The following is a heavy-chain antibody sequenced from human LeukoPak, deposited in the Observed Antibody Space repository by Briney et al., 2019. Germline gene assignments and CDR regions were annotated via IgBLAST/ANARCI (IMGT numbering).Heavy chain of an antibody. CDR2: ISWNSGSI. V-gene: IGHV3-9*01. Sequence: PGRSLRLSCAASGFTFDDYAMHWVRQAPGKGLGWVSGISWNSGSIGYADSVKGRFTISRDNAENSLYLQMNSLRAEDTAIYYCARDPYEDDSSGYGAFDIWGQGTMVTVSS. CDR3: ARDPYEDDSSGYGAFDI. D-gene: IGHD3-22*01. CDR1: GFTFDDYA. J-gene: IGHJ3*02.